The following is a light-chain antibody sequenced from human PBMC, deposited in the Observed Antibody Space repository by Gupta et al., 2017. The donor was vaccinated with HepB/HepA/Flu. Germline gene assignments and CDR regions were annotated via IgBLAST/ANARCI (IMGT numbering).Light chain of an antibody. Sequence: SLXXXERATLPCRASQTIRSNYVAWYQQQPGQAPRLLIYGASNRAIGVPDRFTGSWSGPDFTLIINRLEPEDSALYYCQQYSTSGLTFGGGTKVEIK. V-gene: IGKV3-20*01. CDR3: QQYSTSGLT. CDR2: GAS. CDR1: QTIRSNY. J-gene: IGKJ4*01.